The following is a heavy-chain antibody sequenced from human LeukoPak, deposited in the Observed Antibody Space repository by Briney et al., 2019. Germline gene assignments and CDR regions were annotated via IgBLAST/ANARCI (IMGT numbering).Heavy chain of an antibody. J-gene: IGHJ3*02. V-gene: IGHV3-11*04. D-gene: IGHD3-22*01. Sequence: GGSLRLSCAASGFTFSDYYMSWIRQAPGKGLEWVSYISSSGSTIYYADSVKGRFTISRDNAKNSLYLQMNSLRAEDTAVYYCARDRYYYDSSGYYRDAFDIWGQGTMVTVSS. CDR3: ARDRYYYDSSGYYRDAFDI. CDR2: ISSSGSTI. CDR1: GFTFSDYY.